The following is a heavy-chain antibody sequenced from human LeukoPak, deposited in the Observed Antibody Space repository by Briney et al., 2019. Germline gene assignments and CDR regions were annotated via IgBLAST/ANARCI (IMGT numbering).Heavy chain of an antibody. V-gene: IGHV1-69*10. J-gene: IGHJ4*02. CDR3: ARDPSLTTYYYDSSGYYYPDDY. Sequence: GASVTVSFKASGGTFISYAISWVRQAPGKGLEWMGRIIPILGIANYAQKFQGRVTVTADKSTSTAYMELSSLRSEDTAVYYCARDPSLTTYYYDSSGYYYPDDYWGQGTLVTVSS. D-gene: IGHD3-22*01. CDR1: GGTFISYA. CDR2: IIPILGIA.